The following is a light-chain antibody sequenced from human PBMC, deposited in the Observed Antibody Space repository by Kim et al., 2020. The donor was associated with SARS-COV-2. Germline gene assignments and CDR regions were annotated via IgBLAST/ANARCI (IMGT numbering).Light chain of an antibody. CDR1: NIEKRN. CDR2: RDS. CDR3: QVWDGRAVV. Sequence: SYELTQPLSVSVALGQTARMTCGGDNIEKRNVHWYQQRPGQAPILVIYRDSKRPSGIPERVSGSNSGNTDTLTISRVQAGDEADYYCQVWDGRAVVFGGG. J-gene: IGLJ2*01. V-gene: IGLV3-9*01.